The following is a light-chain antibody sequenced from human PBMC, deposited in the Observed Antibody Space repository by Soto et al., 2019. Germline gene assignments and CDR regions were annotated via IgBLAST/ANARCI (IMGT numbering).Light chain of an antibody. CDR2: EVS. CDR3: SSYTSSSTLDWV. CDR1: SSDVGGYNY. Sequence: QSALTQPASVSGSPGQSITISCTGTSSDVGGYNYVSWYQQHPGKAPKLMIYEVSNRPSGVSNRFSGSKSGNTASLTISELQAEDEADYYCSSYTSSSTLDWVFGGGTKLTVL. J-gene: IGLJ3*02. V-gene: IGLV2-14*01.